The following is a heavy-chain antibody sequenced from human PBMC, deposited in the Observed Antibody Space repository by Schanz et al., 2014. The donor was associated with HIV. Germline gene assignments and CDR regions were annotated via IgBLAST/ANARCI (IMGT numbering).Heavy chain of an antibody. Sequence: QVHLVESGGGVVQPGRSLRLSCVGSGFIFSNYGIHWVRQAPGKGLEWVAVSSHDGSVKFYGDSVKGRFTISRDTFKNTVYLQMNSLRSEDTAVYYCAKASESIFGVEGLDFWGQGTLVTVSP. D-gene: IGHD3-3*01. CDR1: GFIFSNYG. CDR3: AKASESIFGVEGLDF. J-gene: IGHJ4*02. CDR2: SSHDGSVK. V-gene: IGHV3-30*18.